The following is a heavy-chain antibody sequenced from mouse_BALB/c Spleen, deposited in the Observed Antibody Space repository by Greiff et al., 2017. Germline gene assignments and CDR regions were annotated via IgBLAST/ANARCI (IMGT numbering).Heavy chain of an antibody. CDR1: GYSITSDYA. CDR3: ARGDGYYVHAMDY. CDR2: ISYSGST. J-gene: IGHJ4*01. D-gene: IGHD2-3*01. Sequence: EVQLVESGPGLVKPSQSLSLTCTVTGYSITSDYAWNWIRQFPGNKLEWMGYISYSGSTSYNPSLKSRISITRDTSKNQFFLQLNSVTTEDTATYYCARGDGYYVHAMDYWGQGTSVTVSS. V-gene: IGHV3-2*02.